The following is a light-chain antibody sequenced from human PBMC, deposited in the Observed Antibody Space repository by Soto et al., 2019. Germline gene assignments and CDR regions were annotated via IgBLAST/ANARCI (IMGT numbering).Light chain of an antibody. CDR2: AAS. J-gene: IGKJ1*01. CDR1: QSVTSNY. Sequence: EIVLTQSPGTLSLSPGERATLSCRASQSVTSNYLAGYQQKPGQAPRLLIDAASRRAPGIPDRFSASGSGTDFTLTISRLEPEDFAVYYCQEYNNWSPWTFGQGTKVEIK. V-gene: IGKV3-20*01. CDR3: QEYNNWSPWT.